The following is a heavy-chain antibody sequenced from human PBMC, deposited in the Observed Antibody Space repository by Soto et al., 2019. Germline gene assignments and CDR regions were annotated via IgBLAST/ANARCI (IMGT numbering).Heavy chain of an antibody. CDR2: IYSGGST. D-gene: IGHD5-12*01. CDR3: HGYGY. Sequence: EVQVVESGGGLIQPGGSLRLSCEASGFSVTANYMSWVRQAPGKGLEWVSVIYSGGSTYYIDSVKGRFSISRDISKNTLYLKMNSLRAEDTAVYYCHGYGYWGQGTLVTVAS. CDR1: GFSVTANY. J-gene: IGHJ4*02. V-gene: IGHV3-53*01.